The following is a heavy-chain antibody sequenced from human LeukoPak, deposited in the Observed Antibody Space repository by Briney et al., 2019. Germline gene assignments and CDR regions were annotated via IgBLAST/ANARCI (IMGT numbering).Heavy chain of an antibody. D-gene: IGHD2-8*01. Sequence: GESLKISCKASGYSFTSYWIGWVRQMPGKGLEWMGVIYPGDSDTRYGPSFQGQVTISADKSISTAYLQWSSLKASDTAMYYCARPSEEAGEWVYWGQGTLVTVSS. CDR2: IYPGDSDT. J-gene: IGHJ4*02. CDR3: ARPSEEAGEWVY. CDR1: GYSFTSYW. V-gene: IGHV5-51*01.